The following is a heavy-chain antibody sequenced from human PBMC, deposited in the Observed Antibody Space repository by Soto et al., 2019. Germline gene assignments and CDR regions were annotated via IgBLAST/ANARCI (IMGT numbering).Heavy chain of an antibody. CDR2: IWYDGSNK. CDR1: GFTFSSYG. V-gene: IGHV3-33*01. J-gene: IGHJ4*02. D-gene: IGHD6-13*01. CDR3: ARFIAAQWGLDY. Sequence: QVQLVESGGGVVQPGRSLRLSCAASGFTFSSYGMHWVRQAPGKGLEWVAVIWYDGSNKYYADSVKGRFTISRDNSKNTLYLQMNSLRAEDTAVYYCARFIAAQWGLDYWGQGTLVTVSS.